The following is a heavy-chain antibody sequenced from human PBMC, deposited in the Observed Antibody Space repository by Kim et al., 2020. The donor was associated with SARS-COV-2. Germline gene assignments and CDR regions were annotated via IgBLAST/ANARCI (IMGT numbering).Heavy chain of an antibody. V-gene: IGHV3-30*04. J-gene: IGHJ4*02. CDR3: ASPAGYSSGWRN. D-gene: IGHD6-19*01. CDR1: GFTFSSYA. Sequence: GGSLRLSCAASGFTFSSYAMHWVRQAPGKGLEWVAVISYDGSNKYYADSVKGRFTISRDNSKNTLYLQMNSLRAEDTAVYYCASPAGYSSGWRNWGQGT. CDR2: ISYDGSNK.